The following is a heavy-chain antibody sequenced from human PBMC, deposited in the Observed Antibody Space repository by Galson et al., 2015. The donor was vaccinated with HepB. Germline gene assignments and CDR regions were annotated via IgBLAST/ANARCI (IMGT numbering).Heavy chain of an antibody. Sequence: SLRLSCAASGLTFSNAWMNWGRQAPGKGLEWVGRIKSNADGGTADYAAPVKGRFTISRDDSKNTLYLQMNSLKTEDTAIYYCTTAPGYWSTAPEDYWGQGTLVTVSS. CDR2: IKSNADGGTA. D-gene: IGHD2-15*01. V-gene: IGHV3-15*01. CDR3: TTAPGYWSTAPEDY. J-gene: IGHJ4*02. CDR1: GLTFSNAW.